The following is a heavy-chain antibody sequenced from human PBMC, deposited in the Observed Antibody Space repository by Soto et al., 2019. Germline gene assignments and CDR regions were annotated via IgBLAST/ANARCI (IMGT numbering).Heavy chain of an antibody. Sequence: EVQLVESGGGLVQPGGSLRLSCAASGFTFSSYWMSWVRQAPGKGLEWVANIKQDGSEKYYVDSVKGRFTISRDNAKNSLYLQMNSLRAEDTAVYYCARAANYDFWSGYYDRIFFDYWGQGTLVTVSS. CDR2: IKQDGSEK. J-gene: IGHJ4*02. CDR3: ARAANYDFWSGYYDRIFFDY. D-gene: IGHD3-3*01. CDR1: GFTFSSYW. V-gene: IGHV3-7*01.